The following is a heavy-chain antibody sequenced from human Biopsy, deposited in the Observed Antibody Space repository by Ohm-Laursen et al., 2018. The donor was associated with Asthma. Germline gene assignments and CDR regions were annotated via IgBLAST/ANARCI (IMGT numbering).Heavy chain of an antibody. V-gene: IGHV4-39*07. CDR1: GAAISRGGYY. J-gene: IGHJ6*02. Sequence: SDTLSLTCSVSGAAISRGGYYWSWIRQTPGKGLEWLGGTHHSGYPNYNPSLSSRLTLSVDTSKNQFSLRLTSVTAADTAVYYCARGSSSRLSQWELLVSGGKRAHSYYGMDVWGQGTTVTVSS. CDR2: THHSGYP. CDR3: ARGSSSRLSQWELLVSGGKRAHSYYGMDV. D-gene: IGHD1-26*01.